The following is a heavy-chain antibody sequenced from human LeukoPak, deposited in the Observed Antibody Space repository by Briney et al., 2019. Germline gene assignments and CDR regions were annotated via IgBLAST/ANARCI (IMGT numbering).Heavy chain of an antibody. Sequence: SVKVSCKASGGTFSSYAISWVRQAPGQGLEWMGGIIPIFGTANYAQKFQGRVTITADESTSTAYMELSSLRSEDTAVYYCARASFSVGARHLYYYYGTDVWGQGTTVTVSS. V-gene: IGHV1-69*13. CDR2: IIPIFGTA. J-gene: IGHJ6*02. CDR3: ARASFSVGARHLYYYYGTDV. CDR1: GGTFSSYA. D-gene: IGHD1-26*01.